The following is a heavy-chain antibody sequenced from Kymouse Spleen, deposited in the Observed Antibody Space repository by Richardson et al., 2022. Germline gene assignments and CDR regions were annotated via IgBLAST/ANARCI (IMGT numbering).Heavy chain of an antibody. D-gene: IGHD6-6*01. CDR1: GFTFSSYG. Sequence: QVQLVESGGGVVQPGRSLRLSCAASGFTFSSYGMHWVRQAPGKGLEWVAVISYDGSNKYYADSVKGRFTISRDNSKNTLYLQMNSLRAEDTAVYYCAKEVYSSSSYYYGMDVWGQGTTVTVSS. CDR2: ISYDGSNK. CDR3: AKEVYSSSSYYYGMDV. J-gene: IGHJ6*02. V-gene: IGHV3-30*18.